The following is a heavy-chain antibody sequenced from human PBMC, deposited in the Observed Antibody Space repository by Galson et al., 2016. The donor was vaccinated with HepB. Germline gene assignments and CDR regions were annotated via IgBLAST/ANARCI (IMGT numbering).Heavy chain of an antibody. Sequence: SLRLSCAASGFSVTSKNMHWVRQAPGKGLEWLSSLYRVDSSYYADAVKGRFTIARDNSQNMVLLQMTGLRAEDTAIYYCTKGESFYANGGYTAAFDPWGQGTLVIVSS. V-gene: IGHV3-66*01. CDR2: LYRVDSS. D-gene: IGHD1-26*01. J-gene: IGHJ5*02. CDR3: TKGESFYANGGYTAAFDP. CDR1: GFSVTSKN.